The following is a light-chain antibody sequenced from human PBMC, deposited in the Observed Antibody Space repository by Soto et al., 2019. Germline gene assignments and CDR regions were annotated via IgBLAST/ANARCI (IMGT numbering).Light chain of an antibody. V-gene: IGLV1-44*01. CDR1: SSNIGSNI. Sequence: QSVLTQPPSASGTPGQRVTISCSGSSSNIGSNIVSWFQQLPGTAPKLLIYANNQRPSGVPDRFSGSKSGTSASLAISGLQSEDDADYYCTAWDDTLNAWLFGGGTKLTVL. CDR3: TAWDDTLNAWL. CDR2: ANN. J-gene: IGLJ3*02.